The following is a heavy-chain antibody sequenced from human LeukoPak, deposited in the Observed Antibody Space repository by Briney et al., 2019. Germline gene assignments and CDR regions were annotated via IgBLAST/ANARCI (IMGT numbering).Heavy chain of an antibody. CDR1: GFTFSSYG. CDR3: VRIAWTPAGPFDY. Sequence: GRSLRLSCAASGFTFSSYGMHWVRQAPGKGLEWVAVIWYDGSNKYYADSAKGRFTISRDNSKNTLYLQMNSLRAEDTAVYYCVRIAWTPAGPFDYWGQGTLVTVSS. CDR2: IWYDGSNK. D-gene: IGHD2-21*01. V-gene: IGHV3-33*01. J-gene: IGHJ4*02.